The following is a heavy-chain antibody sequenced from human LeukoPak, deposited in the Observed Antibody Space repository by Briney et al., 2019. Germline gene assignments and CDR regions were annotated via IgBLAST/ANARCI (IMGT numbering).Heavy chain of an antibody. V-gene: IGHV3-23*01. CDR2: IGGSGDNT. D-gene: IGHD6-13*01. Sequence: GGSLRLSCAASGFTVSNSGMNWVRQAPGKGLEWVSAIGGSGDNTYYADSVKGRFTISRDNSKNTLYLQMNNLRAEDTAVYYCAKIPRSSSWYYQDQDPYYFDYWGQGTLVTVSS. J-gene: IGHJ4*02. CDR3: AKIPRSSSWYYQDQDPYYFDY. CDR1: GFTVSNSG.